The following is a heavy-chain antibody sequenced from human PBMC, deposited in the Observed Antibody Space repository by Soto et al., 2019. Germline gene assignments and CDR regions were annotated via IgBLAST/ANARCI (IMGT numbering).Heavy chain of an antibody. CDR3: ARDLGPTPPPYYYYYGMDV. D-gene: IGHD1-26*01. Sequence: GGSLRLSCAASGFTFSSYGMHWVRQAPGKGLEWVAVIWYDGSNKYYADSVKGRFTISRDNSKNTLYLQMNSLRAEDTAVYYCARDLGPTPPPYYYYYGMDVWGQGTTVTVSS. CDR1: GFTFSSYG. J-gene: IGHJ6*02. CDR2: IWYDGSNK. V-gene: IGHV3-33*01.